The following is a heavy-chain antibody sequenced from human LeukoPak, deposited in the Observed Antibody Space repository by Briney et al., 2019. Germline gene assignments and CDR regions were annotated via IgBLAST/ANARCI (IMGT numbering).Heavy chain of an antibody. CDR3: ARYPVYYYYMDV. Sequence: SGTLSLTCTVSGGSISSGGYYWSWIRQHPGKCLEWIGYIYYSGSTYYNPSLKSRVTISVDTSKNQSSLKLSSVTAADTAVYYCARYPVYYYYMDVWGKGTTVTVSS. J-gene: IGHJ6*03. CDR2: IYYSGST. V-gene: IGHV4-31*03. CDR1: GGSISSGGYY.